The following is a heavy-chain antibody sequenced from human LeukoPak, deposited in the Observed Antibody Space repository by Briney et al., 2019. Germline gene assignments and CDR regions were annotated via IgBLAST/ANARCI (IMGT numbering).Heavy chain of an antibody. V-gene: IGHV3-48*01. D-gene: IGHD1-26*01. CDR1: GFTYSSYS. CDR3: ARSYTASYRTNWFDP. J-gene: IGHJ5*02. Sequence: GGSLRLSCVASGFTYSSYSMNWVRQAPGKGLEWVSYISTSGSIVYYADSMKGRFTISRDNVKNSLYLEMNTLRAEDTAIYYCARSYTASYRTNWFDPWGQGTLVTVSS. CDR2: ISTSGSIV.